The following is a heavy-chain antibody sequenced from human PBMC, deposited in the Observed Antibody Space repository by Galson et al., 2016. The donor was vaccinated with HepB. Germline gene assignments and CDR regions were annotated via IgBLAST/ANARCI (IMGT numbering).Heavy chain of an antibody. D-gene: IGHD3-9*01. CDR1: GFALGGYA. Sequence: SLRLSCAASGFALGGYAMSWVRQAPGKGLEWVSGISGSGGSTYYASSVKARFSISSDNLKSTVDLQMHSLSAEDTAVYYCAKGFGATYYDILTGNDGWGQGTLVTVSS. CDR3: AKGFGATYYDILTGNDG. J-gene: IGHJ4*02. CDR2: ISGSGGST. V-gene: IGHV3-23*01.